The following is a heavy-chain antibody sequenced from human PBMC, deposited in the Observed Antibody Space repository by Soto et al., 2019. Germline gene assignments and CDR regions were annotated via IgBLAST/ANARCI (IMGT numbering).Heavy chain of an antibody. CDR3: ARDLEVVVLGVDHYYYYGMDV. V-gene: IGHV1-69*13. D-gene: IGHD2-15*01. Sequence: GDSVKVSCKTSGGTFSSFAISWVRQAPGQGLEWMGGIIPIFETANYAQKFQGRVTITADEITGTAYMELRSLRSEDTGVYYCARDLEVVVLGVDHYYYYGMDVWGPGTTVTVSS. CDR1: GGTFSSFA. CDR2: IIPIFETA. J-gene: IGHJ6*02.